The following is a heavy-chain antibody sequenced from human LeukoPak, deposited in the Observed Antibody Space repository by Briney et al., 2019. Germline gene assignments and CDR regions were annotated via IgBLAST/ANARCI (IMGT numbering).Heavy chain of an antibody. CDR3: ARLLDGYCSSTSCYYNWFDP. CDR1: GYTFTSYD. V-gene: IGHV1-8*01. Sequence: GASVKVSCKASGYTFTSYDINWVRQATGQGLEWMGWMNPNSGNTGYAQKFQGRVTTTRNTSISTAYMELSSLRSEDTAVYYCARLLDGYCSSTSCYYNWFDPWGQGTLVTVSS. D-gene: IGHD2-2*03. J-gene: IGHJ5*02. CDR2: MNPNSGNT.